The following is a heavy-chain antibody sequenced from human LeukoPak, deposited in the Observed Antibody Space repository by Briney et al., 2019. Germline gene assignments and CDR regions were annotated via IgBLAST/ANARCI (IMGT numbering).Heavy chain of an antibody. D-gene: IGHD5-18*01. CDR3: ARALRGYSYGYLGY. CDR2: IIPIFGTA. Sequence: SVKVSCKASGGTFSSYAISWVRQAPGQGLEWMGGIIPIFGTANYAQKFQGRVTMTEDTSTDTAYMELSSLRSEDTAVYYCARALRGYSYGYLGYWGQGTLVTVSS. V-gene: IGHV1-69*06. J-gene: IGHJ4*02. CDR1: GGTFSSYA.